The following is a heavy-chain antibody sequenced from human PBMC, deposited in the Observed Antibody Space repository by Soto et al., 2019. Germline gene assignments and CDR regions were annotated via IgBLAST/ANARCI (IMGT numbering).Heavy chain of an antibody. Sequence: ASVKVSCKASGGTFSSYTISWVRQAPGQGLEWMGRIIPILGMANYAQKFQGRVTVIATKFTSTAYMELSSRRSEDTAVYYCWGGSITIFGVVIKPYYYYMDVWGKGTTVTVSS. V-gene: IGHV1-69*02. CDR3: WGGSITIFGVVIKPYYYYMDV. D-gene: IGHD3-3*01. J-gene: IGHJ6*03. CDR1: GGTFSSYT. CDR2: IIPILGMA.